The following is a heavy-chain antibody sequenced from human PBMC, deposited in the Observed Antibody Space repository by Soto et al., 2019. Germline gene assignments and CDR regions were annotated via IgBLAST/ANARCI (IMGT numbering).Heavy chain of an antibody. D-gene: IGHD4-17*01. CDR3: AKGLRSTRVVDY. CDR1: GFSFSNFV. J-gene: IGHJ4*02. CDR2: ITTSGGNT. V-gene: IGHV3-23*01. Sequence: GGSLRLSCAASGFSFSNFVMTWVRQAPGKGLEWVSAITTSGGNTYYADSVKGRFTITRDNSKNTLFLQMNSLRAEDTAVYYCAKGLRSTRVVDYWGQGTLVTVSS.